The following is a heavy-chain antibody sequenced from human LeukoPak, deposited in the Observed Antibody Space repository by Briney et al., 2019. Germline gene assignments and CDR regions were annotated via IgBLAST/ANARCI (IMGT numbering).Heavy chain of an antibody. CDR2: INPKNGGT. V-gene: IGHV1-2*02. CDR3: ATDITALDY. Sequence: ASVKVSCKASGYNFNDYYLHWVRQAPGQGLEWMGWINPKNGGTYYAEKFQGGVTMTRDTSITTVYMELSRLRSDDTAIYYCATDITALDYWGQGTLVTVSS. J-gene: IGHJ4*02. D-gene: IGHD3-10*01. CDR1: GYNFNDYY.